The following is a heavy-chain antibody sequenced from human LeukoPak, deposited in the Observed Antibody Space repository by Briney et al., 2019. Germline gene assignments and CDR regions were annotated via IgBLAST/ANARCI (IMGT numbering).Heavy chain of an antibody. D-gene: IGHD3-10*01. CDR3: ARDYGSHGEYFDY. Sequence: GGSLRLSCAASGFTFSRYNMNWVRQAPGKGLEWVSYISSSSSTKYYSDSLKGRFTISRDNAKNSLYLQMNSLRDEDTAVYYCARDYGSHGEYFDYWGQGTLVTVSS. V-gene: IGHV3-48*02. J-gene: IGHJ4*02. CDR1: GFTFSRYN. CDR2: ISSSSSTK.